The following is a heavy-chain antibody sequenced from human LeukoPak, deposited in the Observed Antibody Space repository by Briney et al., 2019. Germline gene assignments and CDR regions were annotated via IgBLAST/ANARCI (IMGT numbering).Heavy chain of an antibody. D-gene: IGHD3-10*01. CDR1: GGTFGSYA. Sequence: SVKVSCQASGGTFGSYAISGVRQAPGQGLEWMGGILPIFGTANYAQKFQGRVTITADESTSTAYMELSSLRSEDTAVYYCARSELLWFGELSRTGYYFDYWGQGTLVTVSS. V-gene: IGHV1-69*13. CDR2: ILPIFGTA. CDR3: ARSELLWFGELSRTGYYFDY. J-gene: IGHJ4*02.